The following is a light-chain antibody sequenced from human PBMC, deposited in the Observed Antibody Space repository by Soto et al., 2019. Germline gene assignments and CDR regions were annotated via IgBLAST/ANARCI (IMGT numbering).Light chain of an antibody. CDR1: QTISTY. Sequence: DIQMTQSPSFLSASVGDRVTISCRASQTISTYLNWYQQKPGKAPKLLIYAASSLQSGAPSRFSGSGSGTDFSLTISSLQPVDYAIYYCQQSFSIPPQYTFGQGTTLEIK. J-gene: IGKJ2*01. CDR2: AAS. V-gene: IGKV1-39*01. CDR3: QQSFSIPPQYT.